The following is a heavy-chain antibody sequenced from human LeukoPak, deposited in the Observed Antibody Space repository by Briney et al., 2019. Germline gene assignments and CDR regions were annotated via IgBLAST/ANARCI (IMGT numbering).Heavy chain of an antibody. CDR2: VGSADKT. Sequence: GGSLRLSCAASGFIFSEHAMHWVRQAPGKGLEWVSSVGSADKTFYTDSVKGRFSISRDDSKNTLSLQMNSLRLEDTAVYYCAKDRYCSSTSCSHAYYYYGMDVWGQGTTVTVSS. CDR1: GFIFSEHA. CDR3: AKDRYCSSTSCSHAYYYYGMDV. J-gene: IGHJ6*02. V-gene: IGHV3-23*01. D-gene: IGHD2-2*01.